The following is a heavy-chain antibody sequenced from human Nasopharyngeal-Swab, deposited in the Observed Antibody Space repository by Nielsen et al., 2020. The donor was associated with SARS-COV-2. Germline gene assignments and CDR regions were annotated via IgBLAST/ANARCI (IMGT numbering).Heavy chain of an antibody. J-gene: IGHJ6*03. CDR2: LSSSSSYI. Sequence: WIRQPPGKGLEWVSSLSSSSSYIYYADSVKGRFTISRDNAKNSLYLQMNSLRAEDTAVYYCARDNHCSSTSCYLWFSAYYYYMDVWGKGTTVTVSS. CDR3: ARDNHCSSTSCYLWFSAYYYYMDV. D-gene: IGHD2-2*01. V-gene: IGHV3-21*01.